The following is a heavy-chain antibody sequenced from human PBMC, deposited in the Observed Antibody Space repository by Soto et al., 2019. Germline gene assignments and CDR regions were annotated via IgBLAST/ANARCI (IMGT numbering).Heavy chain of an antibody. CDR3: ARGHRGVFAL. V-gene: IGHV3-74*01. CDR1: GFTFSYYW. Sequence: EVQLLESGGGLVQPGESLRLSCAASGFTFSYYWMHWVRHAPGMGLVLVARIHSDGSSTTYADSVKGRFTISRDNARNTLYLQMNSLRAEDTAVYYFARGHRGVFALWGHGTVLTVSS. CDR2: IHSDGSST. J-gene: IGHJ3*01. D-gene: IGHD1-26*01.